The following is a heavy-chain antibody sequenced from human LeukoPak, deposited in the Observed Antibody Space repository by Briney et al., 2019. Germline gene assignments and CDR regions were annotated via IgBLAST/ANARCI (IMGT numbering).Heavy chain of an antibody. D-gene: IGHD3-22*01. Sequence: ETLSLTCTVSGGSISSYYWSWIRQPAGKGLEWIGRIYTSGSTNYNPSLKSRVTISVDPSKNQFSLKLSSVTAADTAVYYCARFRTNYYDSSGSLAFDIWGQGTMVAVSS. CDR1: GGSISSYY. V-gene: IGHV4-4*07. J-gene: IGHJ3*02. CDR3: ARFRTNYYDSSGSLAFDI. CDR2: IYTSGST.